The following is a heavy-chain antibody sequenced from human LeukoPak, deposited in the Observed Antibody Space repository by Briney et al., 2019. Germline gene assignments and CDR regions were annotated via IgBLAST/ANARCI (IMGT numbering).Heavy chain of an antibody. Sequence: PGGSLRLSCAASGFTFSNYAMNWVRQAPGKGLEWVSYVSSSGSTIYYADSVKGRFTITRDNAKNSLYLQMNRRRAEDTAVYYCARDLRPNWFDPWGQGTLVTVSS. CDR3: ARDLRPNWFDP. D-gene: IGHD4-17*01. CDR1: GFTFSNYA. CDR2: VSSSGSTI. V-gene: IGHV3-48*03. J-gene: IGHJ5*02.